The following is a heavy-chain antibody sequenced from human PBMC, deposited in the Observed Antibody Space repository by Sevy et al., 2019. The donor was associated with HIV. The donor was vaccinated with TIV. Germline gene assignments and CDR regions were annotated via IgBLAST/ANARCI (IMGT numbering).Heavy chain of an antibody. Sequence: GGSLRLSCAASGFTFSNYNMNWVRQAPGKGLEWVSSISSSSTDIYYADSVKGQFTISRDNAKNSLYLQMNSLRAEDTAVYYCARDWEYSSSHPFDNWGQGTLVTVSS. CDR1: GFTFSNYN. CDR3: ARDWEYSSSHPFDN. J-gene: IGHJ4*02. V-gene: IGHV3-21*01. D-gene: IGHD6-6*01. CDR2: ISSSSTDI.